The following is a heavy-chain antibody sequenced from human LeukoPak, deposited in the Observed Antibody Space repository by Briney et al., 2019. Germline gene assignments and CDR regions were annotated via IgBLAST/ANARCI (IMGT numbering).Heavy chain of an antibody. V-gene: IGHV4-4*07. J-gene: IGHJ3*02. CDR1: SGSISSYD. Sequence: SETLSLTCTVSSGSISSYDWSWIRKPAGKGLEWIGRIYTSGSPNYNPSLKSRLTISLDTSRNQFSLKLNSVTAADTAVYYCAKSNGYGLIDIWGQGTMVTVSS. CDR2: IYTSGSP. CDR3: AKSNGYGLIDI. D-gene: IGHD3-10*01.